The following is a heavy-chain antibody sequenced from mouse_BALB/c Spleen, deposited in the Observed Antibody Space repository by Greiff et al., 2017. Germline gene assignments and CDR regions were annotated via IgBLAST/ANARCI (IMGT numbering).Heavy chain of an antibody. D-gene: IGHD1-1*01. CDR3: ARSSYYGSSYYFDY. V-gene: IGHV3-8*02. J-gene: IGHJ2*01. CDR2: ISYSGST. CDR1: GDSITSGY. Sequence: VQLKESGPSLVKPSQTLSLTCSVTGDSITSGYWNWIRKFPGNKLEYMGYISYSGSTYYNPSLKSRISITRDTSKNQYYLQLNSVTTEDTATYYCARSSYYGSSYYFDYWGQGTTLTVSS.